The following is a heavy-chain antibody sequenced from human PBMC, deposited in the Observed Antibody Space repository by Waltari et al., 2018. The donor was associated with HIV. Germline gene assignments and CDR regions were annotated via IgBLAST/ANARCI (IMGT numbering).Heavy chain of an antibody. CDR2: ISAYNGNT. Sequence: QVQLVQSGAEVKKPGASVKVSCKASGYTFTSYGISWVRQAPGQGLEWRGWISAYNGNTNYAQKLQGRVTMTTDTSTSTAYMELRSLRSDDTAVYYCARVDYCSSTSCYTPGANWFDPWGQGTLVTVSS. J-gene: IGHJ5*02. V-gene: IGHV1-18*01. CDR1: GYTFTSYG. D-gene: IGHD2-2*02. CDR3: ARVDYCSSTSCYTPGANWFDP.